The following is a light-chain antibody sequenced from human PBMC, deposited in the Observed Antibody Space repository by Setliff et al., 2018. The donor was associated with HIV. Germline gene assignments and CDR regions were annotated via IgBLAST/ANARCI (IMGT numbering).Light chain of an antibody. CDR2: EVS. CDR1: SSDVGSYNS. CDR3: SSYTSGGYV. V-gene: IGLV2-14*01. J-gene: IGLJ1*01. Sequence: QSVLTQPASVSGSPGQSITISCTGTSSDVGSYNSVSWFQQHPGKAPKLMIYEVSDRPSGVSNRFSGSNSGNTASLTISGLQAEDEADYYCSSYTSGGYVFGTGTKVTVL.